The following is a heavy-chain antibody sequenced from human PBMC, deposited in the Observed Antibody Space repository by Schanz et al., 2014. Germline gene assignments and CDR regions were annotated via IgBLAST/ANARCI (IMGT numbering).Heavy chain of an antibody. CDR3: AKRNHDMQSLPLDY. CDR2: ISSDGSKK. D-gene: IGHD3-9*01. Sequence: VQLVESGGGVVQPERSLRLSCAASGFNFANHAIHWVRQGQGNGLQWVAVISSDGSKKLYADSVKGRFTISRDNSKNTLYLQMNSLSAEDTAVYYCAKRNHDMQSLPLDYWGQGTLVIVSS. CDR1: GFNFANHA. J-gene: IGHJ4*02. V-gene: IGHV3-33*05.